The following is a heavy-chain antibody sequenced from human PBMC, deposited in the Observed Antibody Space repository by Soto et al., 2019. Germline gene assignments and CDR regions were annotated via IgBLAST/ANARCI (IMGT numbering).Heavy chain of an antibody. CDR1: GGSISSSSYY. D-gene: IGHD3-22*01. J-gene: IGHJ4*02. CDR2: IYYSGST. Sequence: SETLSLTWTVAGGSISSSSYYWGRIRQPPGKGLEWIGSIYYSGSTYYNPSLKSRVTISVDTSKNQFSLKLSSVTAADTAVYYCARINLYYYDSSGSPPLTSFDYWGQGTLVTVSS. V-gene: IGHV4-39*01. CDR3: ARINLYYYDSSGSPPLTSFDY.